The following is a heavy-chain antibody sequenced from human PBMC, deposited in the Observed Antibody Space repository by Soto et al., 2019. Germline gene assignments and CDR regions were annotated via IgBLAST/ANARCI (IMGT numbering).Heavy chain of an antibody. D-gene: IGHD3-10*01. CDR1: GGSISSSSYY. V-gene: IGHV4-39*01. CDR2: IYYSGHT. J-gene: IGHJ5*02. CDR3: AMSLWFGNTPNWFDP. Sequence: QLQLQESGPGLVKPSETLSLTCTVSGGSISSSSYYWGWIRQSPGKGLEWIASIYYSGHTYYNPPLKSRVTISVDTSKNQFSLKLSSVTAADTAVYYCAMSLWFGNTPNWFDPWGQGTLVTVSS.